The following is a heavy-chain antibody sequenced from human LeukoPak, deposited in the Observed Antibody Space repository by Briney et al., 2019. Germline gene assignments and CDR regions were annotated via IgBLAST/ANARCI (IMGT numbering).Heavy chain of an antibody. V-gene: IGHV3-30*18. J-gene: IGHJ6*02. CDR1: GFTFSSYG. CDR2: ISYDGSNK. CDR3: AKDQDIVVVPAAKGYYYYGMDV. Sequence: GGSLRLSCAASGFTFSSYGMHWVRQAPGKGLEWMAVISYDGSNKYYADSVKGRFTISRDNSKSTLYLQMNSLRAEDTAVYYCAKDQDIVVVPAAKGYYYYGMDVWGQGTTVTVSS. D-gene: IGHD2-2*01.